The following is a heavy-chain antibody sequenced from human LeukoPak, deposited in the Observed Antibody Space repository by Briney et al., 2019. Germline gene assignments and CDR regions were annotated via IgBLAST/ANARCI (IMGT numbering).Heavy chain of an antibody. CDR2: ISSSGSTI. CDR3: AREGSSDYFDC. D-gene: IGHD1-26*01. V-gene: IGHV3-48*03. CDR1: GLTVSSNY. Sequence: GGSLRLSCAASGLTVSSNYMNWVRQAPGKGLEWVSYISSSGSTIYYADSVKGRFTISRDNAKNSLYLQMNSLRAEDTAVYYCAREGSSDYFDCWGQGTLVTVSS. J-gene: IGHJ4*02.